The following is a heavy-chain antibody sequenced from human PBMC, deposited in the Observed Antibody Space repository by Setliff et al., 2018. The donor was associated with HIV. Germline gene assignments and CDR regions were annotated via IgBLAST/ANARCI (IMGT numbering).Heavy chain of an antibody. CDR1: GGSISTYY. V-gene: IGHV4-59*08. J-gene: IGHJ4*02. CDR3: ARQLIAARLDSFDY. D-gene: IGHD6-6*01. Sequence: SETLSLTCTVSGGSISTYYWSWIRQPPGKGLEWIGYNSYSGSTNYNPSLKSRVTLSVNTSKKQFSLNLYSVAAADTAVYYCARQLIAARLDSFDYWAQGTLVTVSS. CDR2: NSYSGST.